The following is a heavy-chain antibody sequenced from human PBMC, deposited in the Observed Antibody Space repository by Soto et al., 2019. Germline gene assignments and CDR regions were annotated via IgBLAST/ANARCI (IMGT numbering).Heavy chain of an antibody. CDR2: IYYDGST. CDR1: GGSINSNNYY. Sequence: PSETLSLTCTVSGGSINSNNYYWAWIRQPPGKGLAWIASIYYDGSTYYNTSLKSRVTISRDTSKNQFSLRLTSMTAADTAAYYCAKVVVAATRHTDFDSWGQGTLVTVSS. J-gene: IGHJ4*02. V-gene: IGHV4-39*02. D-gene: IGHD2-15*01. CDR3: AKVVVAATRHTDFDS.